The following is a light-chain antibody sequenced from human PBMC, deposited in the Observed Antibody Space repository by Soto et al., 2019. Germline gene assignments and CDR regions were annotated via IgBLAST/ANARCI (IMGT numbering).Light chain of an antibody. CDR1: SSDVGGYDY. Sequence: QSVLTQPASVSGSPGQSITISCTGTSSDVGGYDYVSWYQQHPGKAPKLMIYEVSNRPSGVSNRFSGSKSGNTASLTISGLQPEDEDDYYCSSYTSITSLDVFGTGTKVTVL. CDR2: EVS. J-gene: IGLJ1*01. CDR3: SSYTSITSLDV. V-gene: IGLV2-14*01.